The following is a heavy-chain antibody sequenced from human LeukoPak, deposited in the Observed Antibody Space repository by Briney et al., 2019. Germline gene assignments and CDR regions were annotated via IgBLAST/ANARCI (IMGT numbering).Heavy chain of an antibody. CDR2: IYYSGST. Sequence: KPSETLSLTCTVSGGSISSHYWSWIRQPPGKGLEWIGYIYYSGSTNYNPSLKSRVTISVDTSKNQFSLKLSSVTAADAAVYYCARVPVHHRSWFGELPSSYYYYGMDVWGQGTTVTVSS. CDR1: GGSISSHY. CDR3: ARVPVHHRSWFGELPSSYYYYGMDV. V-gene: IGHV4-59*11. D-gene: IGHD3-10*01. J-gene: IGHJ6*02.